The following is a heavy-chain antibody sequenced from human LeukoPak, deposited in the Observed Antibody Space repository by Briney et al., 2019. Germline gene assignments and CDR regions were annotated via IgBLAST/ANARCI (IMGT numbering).Heavy chain of an antibody. D-gene: IGHD5-18*01. CDR1: GFTFSTYW. CDR3: ARVRYIYGYASDI. Sequence: PGGSLRLSCAASGFTFSTYWMAWVRQAPGKGLEWVSIIYSGGSTYYADSVKGRFTISRDNSKNTLYLQMNSLRAEDTAMYYCARVRYIYGYASDIWGQGTMVTVSS. J-gene: IGHJ3*02. CDR2: IYSGGST. V-gene: IGHV3-53*01.